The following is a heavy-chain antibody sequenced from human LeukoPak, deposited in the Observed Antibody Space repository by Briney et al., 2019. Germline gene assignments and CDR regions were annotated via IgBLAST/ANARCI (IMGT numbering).Heavy chain of an antibody. Sequence: ASVKVSCKASGYSFTGYYIHWVRQAPGQGFEWMGWINPNSGGTKYAQKFQGRVTLTRDTSISTAYLELSRLTSDDTAVYYCARDDSTEKFDYWGQGTLVTVSS. D-gene: IGHD2/OR15-2a*01. CDR2: INPNSGGT. V-gene: IGHV1-2*02. CDR3: ARDDSTEKFDY. CDR1: GYSFTGYY. J-gene: IGHJ4*02.